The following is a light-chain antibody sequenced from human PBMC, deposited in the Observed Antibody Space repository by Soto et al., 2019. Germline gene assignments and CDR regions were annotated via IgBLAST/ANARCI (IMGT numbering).Light chain of an antibody. V-gene: IGKV3-11*01. Sequence: EIVLTQSPATLSLSPGERATLSCRASQSVSSYLAWYQQKPGQAPRLLIYDASNRATGIPARFSGSVSGTDFTLTISSLEPEDFALYYCQQRSNWPPYTFGQGTKLEIK. CDR2: DAS. CDR1: QSVSSY. J-gene: IGKJ2*01. CDR3: QQRSNWPPYT.